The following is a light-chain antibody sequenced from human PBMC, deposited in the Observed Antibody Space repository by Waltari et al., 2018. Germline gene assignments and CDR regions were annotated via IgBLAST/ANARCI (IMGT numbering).Light chain of an antibody. CDR2: DDR. CDR1: HIGYYS. CDR3: QVWDSRSDHVV. V-gene: IGLV3-21*01. Sequence: SYVLTQPPSVSVAPGKTDTLTCGGQHIGYYSFHWYQQRPGQAPVWVVHDDRDRPSGVPARCSCATSGKSATLTSTRVEAGDEADYYCQVWDSRSDHVVFGGGTKLTVL. J-gene: IGLJ2*01.